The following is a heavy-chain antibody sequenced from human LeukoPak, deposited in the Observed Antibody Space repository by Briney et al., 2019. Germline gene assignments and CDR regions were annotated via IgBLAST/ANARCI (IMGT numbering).Heavy chain of an antibody. V-gene: IGHV1-69*13. CDR2: IIPIFGTA. CDR3: ARDVGSWYGGAYDY. D-gene: IGHD6-13*01. Sequence: ASVKVSCKASGGTFSSYAISWVRQAPGQGLEWMGGIIPIFGTANYAQKFQGRVTITADESTSTVYMELSSLRSEDTAVYYCARDVGSWYGGAYDYWGQGTLVTVSS. J-gene: IGHJ4*02. CDR1: GGTFSSYA.